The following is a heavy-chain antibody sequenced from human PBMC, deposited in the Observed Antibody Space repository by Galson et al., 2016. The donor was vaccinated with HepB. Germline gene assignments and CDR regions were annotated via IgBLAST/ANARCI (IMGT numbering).Heavy chain of an antibody. V-gene: IGHV4-59*01. CDR3: ARGDGYNLF. Sequence: ATLSLTCTVSGASINGYCWAWIRQPPGKGLEWVGYMCYSRSTNYSPSLKSRVTISVDTSKNQFSLKLSSVTAADTAVYYCARGDGYNLFWGQGTLVTVSS. CDR2: MCYSRST. CDR1: GASINGYC. J-gene: IGHJ4*02. D-gene: IGHD5-24*01.